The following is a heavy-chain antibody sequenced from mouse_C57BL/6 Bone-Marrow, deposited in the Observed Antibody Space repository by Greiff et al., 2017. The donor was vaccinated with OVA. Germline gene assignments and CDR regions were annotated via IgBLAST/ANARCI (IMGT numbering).Heavy chain of an antibody. CDR3: ARKLYYYGSSMDY. CDR1: GYTFTSYG. CDR2: IYPRSGNT. V-gene: IGHV1-81*01. D-gene: IGHD1-1*01. Sequence: VQRVESGAELARPGASVKLSCKASGYTFTSYGISWVKQRTGQGLEWIGEIYPRSGNTYYNEKFKGKATLTADKSSSTAYMELRSLTSEDSAVYFCARKLYYYGSSMDYWGQGTSVTVSS. J-gene: IGHJ4*01.